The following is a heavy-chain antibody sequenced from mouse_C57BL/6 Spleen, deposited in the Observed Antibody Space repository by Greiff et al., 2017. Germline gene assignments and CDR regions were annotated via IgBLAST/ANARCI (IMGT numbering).Heavy chain of an antibody. J-gene: IGHJ2*01. Sequence: VQLQQPGAELVKPGASVKMSCKASGYTFTSYWITWVKQRPGQGLEWIGDIYPGSGSTNYNEKFKSKATLTVDISSSTAYMQISSLTSEDSAVYYCARRGFYYFDYWGQGTTLTVSS. CDR2: IYPGSGST. V-gene: IGHV1-55*01. CDR3: ARRGFYYFDY. CDR1: GYTFTSYW.